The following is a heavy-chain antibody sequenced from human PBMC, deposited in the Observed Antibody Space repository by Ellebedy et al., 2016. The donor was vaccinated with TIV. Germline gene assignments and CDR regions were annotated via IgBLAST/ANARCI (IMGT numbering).Heavy chain of an antibody. J-gene: IGHJ5*02. D-gene: IGHD6-13*01. CDR1: GFTFSIYA. V-gene: IGHV3-21*01. Sequence: GESLKISCAASGFTFSIYAMNWVRQAPGKGLEWVSSISSSSMYIHYADSVKDRFTISRDNAKSSLYLQMNSLRAEDTAVYYCARGYSTNNWFDPWGQGTVVTVSS. CDR2: ISSSSMYI. CDR3: ARGYSTNNWFDP.